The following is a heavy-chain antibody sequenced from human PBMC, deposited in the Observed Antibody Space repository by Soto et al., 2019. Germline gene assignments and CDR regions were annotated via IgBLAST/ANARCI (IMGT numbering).Heavy chain of an antibody. J-gene: IGHJ6*02. D-gene: IGHD3-22*01. CDR3: ARVYYDSRGWDYYGMDV. V-gene: IGHV3-21*01. Sequence: GGSLRLSCAASGFTFSSYSMNWVRQAPGKGLEWVSSISSSSSYIYYADSVKRRFTISRDNAKNSLYLQMNSLRAEDTAVYYCARVYYDSRGWDYYGMDVWGQGTTVTVSS. CDR1: GFTFSSYS. CDR2: ISSSSSYI.